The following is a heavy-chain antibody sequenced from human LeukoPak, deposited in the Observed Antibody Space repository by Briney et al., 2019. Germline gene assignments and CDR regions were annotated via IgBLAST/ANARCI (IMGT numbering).Heavy chain of an antibody. D-gene: IGHD3-22*01. CDR2: IYHSGST. CDR3: ARGFYYYDSSGYYAPYYFDY. V-gene: IGHV4-38-2*02. J-gene: IGHJ4*02. CDR1: GYSISSGYY. Sequence: PSETLSLTCTVSGYSISSGYYWGWIRQPPGKGLEWIGSIYHSGSTYYNPSLKSRVTISVDTSKNQFSLKLSSVTAADTAVYYRARGFYYYDSSGYYAPYYFDYWGQGTLVTVSS.